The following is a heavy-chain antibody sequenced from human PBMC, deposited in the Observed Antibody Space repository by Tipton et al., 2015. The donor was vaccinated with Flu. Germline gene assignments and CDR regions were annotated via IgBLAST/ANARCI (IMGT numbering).Heavy chain of an antibody. D-gene: IGHD5-18*01. CDR3: ARAPSSVPAIAVAGFDL. J-gene: IGHJ3*01. CDR2: VYSSGDT. CDR1: GGSMNGFY. V-gene: IGHV4-59*01. Sequence: TLSLTCTVSGGSMNGFYWTWIRQPPGKGPEWIAYVYSSGDTNYNPSLRSRVTISIDTSRNQFSLTLLSVTAADTAVYFGARAPSSVPAIAVAGFDLCGQGLMVTVSS.